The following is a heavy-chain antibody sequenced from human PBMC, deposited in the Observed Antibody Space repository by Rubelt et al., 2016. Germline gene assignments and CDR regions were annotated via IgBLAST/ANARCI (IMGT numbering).Heavy chain of an antibody. V-gene: IGHV1-2*02. J-gene: IGHJ4*02. Sequence: MHWVRQAPGQGLEWMGWINPNSGGTNYAQKFQGRVTMTRDTSISTAYMELSRLRSDDTAVYYCARGRGGYDLGLDYWGQGTLVAVSS. CDR3: ARGRGGYDLGLDY. CDR2: INPNSGGT. D-gene: IGHD5-12*01.